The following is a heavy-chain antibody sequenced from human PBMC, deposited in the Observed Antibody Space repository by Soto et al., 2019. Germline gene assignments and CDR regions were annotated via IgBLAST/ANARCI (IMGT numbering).Heavy chain of an antibody. CDR1: GFTFSSYS. Sequence: EVQLVESGGGLVQPGGSLRLSCAASGFTFSSYSMNWVRQAPGKGLEWVSYISSSSSTINYADSVKGRFTISRDNAKNSLYLQMNSLRDEDTGVYYCARECGSLNWFDPWGQGTLVTVSS. CDR3: ARECGSLNWFDP. V-gene: IGHV3-48*02. J-gene: IGHJ5*02. CDR2: ISSSSSTI. D-gene: IGHD1-26*01.